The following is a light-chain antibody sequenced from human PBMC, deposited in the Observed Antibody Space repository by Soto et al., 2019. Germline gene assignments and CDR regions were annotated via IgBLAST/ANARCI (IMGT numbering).Light chain of an antibody. CDR2: GAS. CDR1: QSVSSSY. CDR3: QHDGCSPRT. Sequence: EMALTQSPGTLSLSPGERATLSCRASQSVSSSYLAWYQQNPGQAPRLLIYGASSRATGIPDRFSGSGSGTYFTLTSSILEPEYLAVYYCQHDGCSPRTFGQGTKVEIK. J-gene: IGKJ1*01. V-gene: IGKV3-20*01.